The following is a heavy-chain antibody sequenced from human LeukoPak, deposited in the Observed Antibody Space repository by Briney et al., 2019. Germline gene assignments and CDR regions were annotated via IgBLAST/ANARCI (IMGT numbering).Heavy chain of an antibody. J-gene: IGHJ4*02. CDR1: GFTFSSFN. CDR3: ARYNSGWNDY. D-gene: IGHD6-19*01. CDR2: ISSTSSLI. Sequence: PGGSLRLSCAASGFTFSSFNMNWVRQAPGKGLEWVSSISSTSSLIWSADALKGRFTISRDNAKNSLYLQMDSLRAEDTAVYYCARYNSGWNDYWGQGTLVTVSS. V-gene: IGHV3-21*01.